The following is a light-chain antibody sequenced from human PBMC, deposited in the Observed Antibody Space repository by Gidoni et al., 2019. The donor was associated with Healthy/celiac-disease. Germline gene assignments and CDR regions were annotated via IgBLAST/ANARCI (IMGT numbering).Light chain of an antibody. CDR2: DVS. CDR1: SSDVGAYNY. Sequence: QSALTQPASVSGSPGPSITISCTGTSSDVGAYNYVSWYQQHPGKAPKLMIYDVSNRPSGVSTRFSGSKSGNTASLTISGLQAEDEADYYCSSYTSSSPWVFGGGTKLTVL. J-gene: IGLJ3*02. V-gene: IGLV2-14*03. CDR3: SSYTSSSPWV.